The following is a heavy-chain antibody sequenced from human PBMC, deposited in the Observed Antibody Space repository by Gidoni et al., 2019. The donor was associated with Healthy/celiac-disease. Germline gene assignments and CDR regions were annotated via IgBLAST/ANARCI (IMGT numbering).Heavy chain of an antibody. CDR3: ARGWDNGWFDP. CDR2: INHSGST. J-gene: IGHJ5*02. V-gene: IGHV4-34*01. CDR1: GGSFSGYY. D-gene: IGHD1-26*01. Sequence: QVQLQQWGAGLLMPSETLSLTCAVYGGSFSGYYWSWIRQPPGKGLEWIGEINHSGSTNYNPSLKSRVTISVDTSKNQFSLKLSSVTAADTAVYYCARGWDNGWFDPWGQGTLVTVSS.